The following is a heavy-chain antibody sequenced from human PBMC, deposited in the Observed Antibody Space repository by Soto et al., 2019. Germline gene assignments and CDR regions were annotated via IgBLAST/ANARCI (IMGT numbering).Heavy chain of an antibody. Sequence: SETLSLTCTVSGDSISSSSYYWGWIRQPPGKGLEWIGSIYYSGSTYYNPSLKSRVTISVDTSKSQFSLKLSSVTAADTAVYYCARLLRHNYYGMDVWGQGTTVTVSS. CDR1: GDSISSSSYY. D-gene: IGHD5-12*01. CDR2: IYYSGST. V-gene: IGHV4-39*01. J-gene: IGHJ6*02. CDR3: ARLLRHNYYGMDV.